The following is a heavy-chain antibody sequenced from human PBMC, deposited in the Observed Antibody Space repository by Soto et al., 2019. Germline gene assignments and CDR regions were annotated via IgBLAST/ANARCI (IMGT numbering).Heavy chain of an antibody. J-gene: IGHJ5*02. CDR2: IFYTGNT. Sequence: QVHLQESGPRLVKPSETLSLTCTVSGGSISNYYWSWIRQPPGKGLEWIGHIFYTGNTNYNPALESRVTISVDTSKNQCALKLSSATAADTAFYYCARDSGYNYGYFRWFDPWGQGTLVTVSS. D-gene: IGHD5-18*01. CDR3: ARDSGYNYGYFRWFDP. CDR1: GGSISNYY. V-gene: IGHV4-59*01.